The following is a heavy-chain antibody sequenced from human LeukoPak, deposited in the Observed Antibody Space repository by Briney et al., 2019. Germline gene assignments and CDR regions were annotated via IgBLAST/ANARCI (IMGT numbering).Heavy chain of an antibody. CDR2: IRADGATT. J-gene: IGHJ4*02. D-gene: IGHD1-26*01. Sequence: SGGSLRLSCAASGFTFGDYDMHWFRQAPGKGLEWVSLIRADGATTRYTDSVKGRFTISRDNSKDSLYLQMNSLRTEDTALYYCARDNTGSYEYWGQGTLVTVSP. V-gene: IGHV3-43*02. CDR1: GFTFGDYD. CDR3: ARDNTGSYEY.